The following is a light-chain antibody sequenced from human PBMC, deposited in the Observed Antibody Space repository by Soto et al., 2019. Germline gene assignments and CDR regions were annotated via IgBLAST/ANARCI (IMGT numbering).Light chain of an antibody. CDR1: QSVSSSY. CDR3: QQYHDWPPWT. Sequence: EVVLTQSPGTLSLSPGERPTLSGRSSQSVSSSYLAWYQQKPGQAPRLLIYGASTRATGIPASFSGSGSGTEFTLTISSLQSEDLAVYYCQQYHDWPPWTFGQGTKVDIK. CDR2: GAS. V-gene: IGKV3-15*01. J-gene: IGKJ1*01.